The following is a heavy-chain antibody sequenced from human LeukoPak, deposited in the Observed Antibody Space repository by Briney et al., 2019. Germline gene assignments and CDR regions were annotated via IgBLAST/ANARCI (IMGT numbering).Heavy chain of an antibody. D-gene: IGHD3-3*01. J-gene: IGHJ5*02. CDR1: GGSISSSSYY. Sequence: SETLSLTCTVSGGSISSSSYYWGWIRQPPGKGLEWIRSIYYSGSTYYNPSLKSRVTISVDTSKNQFSLKLSSVTAADTAVYYCASLLSTQTFGVVISGNWFDPWGQGTLVTVSS. CDR3: ASLLSTQTFGVVISGNWFDP. V-gene: IGHV4-39*07. CDR2: IYYSGST.